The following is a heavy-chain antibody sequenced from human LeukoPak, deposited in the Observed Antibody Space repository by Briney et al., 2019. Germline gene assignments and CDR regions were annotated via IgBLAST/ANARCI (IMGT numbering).Heavy chain of an antibody. V-gene: IGHV3-9*01. CDR2: ISWNSGSI. D-gene: IGHD6-13*01. J-gene: IGHJ4*02. Sequence: GGSLRLSCAASGFIFDDYAMHWVRQAPGKGLEWVSGISWNSGSIGYADSVKGRFTISRDNAKNSLYLQMNSLRAEDTALYYCAKDIRVRSSSYFDYWGQGTLVTVSS. CDR3: AKDIRVRSSSYFDY. CDR1: GFIFDDYA.